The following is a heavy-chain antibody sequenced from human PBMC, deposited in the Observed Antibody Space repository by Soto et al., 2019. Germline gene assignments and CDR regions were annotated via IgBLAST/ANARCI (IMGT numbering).Heavy chain of an antibody. V-gene: IGHV3-23*01. J-gene: IGHJ4*02. D-gene: IGHD3-10*01. Sequence: EVQLLESGGGLVQPGGSLRLSCAASGFTFSSYAMSWVRHAPGKGLEWVSAISGSGGSTYYADSVKGRFTISRDNSKNTLYLQMNSLRAEDTAVYYCAKNAFTLVRGVSQYFDYWGQGTLVTVSS. CDR1: GFTFSSYA. CDR3: AKNAFTLVRGVSQYFDY. CDR2: ISGSGGST.